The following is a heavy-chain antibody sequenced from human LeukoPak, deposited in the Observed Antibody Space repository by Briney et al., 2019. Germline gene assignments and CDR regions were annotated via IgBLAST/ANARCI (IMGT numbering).Heavy chain of an antibody. J-gene: IGHJ4*02. V-gene: IGHV3-23*01. CDR3: AKYGSGLRDY. CDR2: VSSSGGST. D-gene: IGHD3-10*01. Sequence: GGSLRLSCAASGFTFRTYGFSWVRQAPGKGLEWVSTVSSSGGSTYYADSVKGRFTISRDNSKNTLYLQMNRLRAEDTAVYYCAKYGSGLRDYWGQGTLVTVSS. CDR1: GFTFRTYG.